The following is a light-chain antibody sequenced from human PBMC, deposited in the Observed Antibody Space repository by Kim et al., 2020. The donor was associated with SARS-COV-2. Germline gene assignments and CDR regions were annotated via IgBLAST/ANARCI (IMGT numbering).Light chain of an antibody. V-gene: IGLV1-44*01. CDR3: ATWDYSLNGWV. CDR2: NDN. J-gene: IGLJ3*02. Sequence: QSVLTQPPSAWGTPGQRVTISCSGSRPNVGSHIVNWFQQLRGTAPKLLLYNDNRRPSGVPDRFSGSRSGTSASLAISGLQSEDEADYYCATWDYSLNGWVFGGGTQLTVL. CDR1: RPNVGSHI.